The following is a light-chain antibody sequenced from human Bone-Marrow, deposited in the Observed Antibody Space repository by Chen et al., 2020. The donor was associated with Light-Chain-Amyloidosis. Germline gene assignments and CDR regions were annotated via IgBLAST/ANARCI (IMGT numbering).Light chain of an antibody. Sequence: QSVLTQLSSASGTTAQRVTIPCSGSSTNIGGNPVNWYHQLPGTAPKLLVYSNSQRPSGVPDRFSGSKSGTSASLAISGLQSEDEADYYCAAYDDSRNGVVFGGGTKLTVL. CDR3: AAYDDSRNGVV. J-gene: IGLJ2*01. CDR2: SNS. V-gene: IGLV1-44*01. CDR1: STNIGGNP.